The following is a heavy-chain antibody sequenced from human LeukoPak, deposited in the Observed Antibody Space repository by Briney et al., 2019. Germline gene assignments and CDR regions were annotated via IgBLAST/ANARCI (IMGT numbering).Heavy chain of an antibody. J-gene: IGHJ1*01. CDR3: ARVYSSGWFLAEYFQH. D-gene: IGHD6-19*01. Sequence: SETLSLTCTVSGGSISSGSYYWSWIRQPAGKGLEWIGRIYTSGSTNYNPSLKSRVTISVDKSKNQFSLKLSSVTAADTAVYYCARVYSSGWFLAEYFQHWGQGTLVTVSS. CDR2: IYTSGST. V-gene: IGHV4-61*02. CDR1: GGSISSGSYY.